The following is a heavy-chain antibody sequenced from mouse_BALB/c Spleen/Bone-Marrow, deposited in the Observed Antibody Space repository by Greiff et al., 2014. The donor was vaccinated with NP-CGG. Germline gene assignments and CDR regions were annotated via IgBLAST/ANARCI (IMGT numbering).Heavy chain of an antibody. CDR3: ARFGYSFAY. V-gene: IGHV1-87*01. D-gene: IGHD2-3*01. Sequence: QVQLQQSGAELARPGASVKLSCKASGYTFTSYWMQWVKQRTGQGLEWIGTIYPGDGDTRYTQKFKGKATLTADKSSSTAYMQLSSLASEDSAVYYCARFGYSFAYWGQGTLVTVSA. CDR1: GYTFTSYW. J-gene: IGHJ3*01. CDR2: IYPGDGDT.